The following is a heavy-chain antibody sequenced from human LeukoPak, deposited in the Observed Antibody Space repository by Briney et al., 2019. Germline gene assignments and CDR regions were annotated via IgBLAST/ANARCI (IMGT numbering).Heavy chain of an antibody. CDR1: GFTFSSYA. J-gene: IGHJ5*02. CDR3: ARGTFTPGP. V-gene: IGHV3-30*04. CDR2: ISYDGSNK. Sequence: GGSLRLSCAASGFTFSSYAMHWVRQAPGKGLEWVAVISYDGSNKYYADSVKGRFTISRDNSKNTLYLQMNSLRAEDTAVYYCARGTFTPGPWGQGTLVTVSS.